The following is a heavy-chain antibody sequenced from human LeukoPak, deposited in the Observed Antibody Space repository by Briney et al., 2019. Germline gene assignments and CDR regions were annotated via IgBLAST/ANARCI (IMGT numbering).Heavy chain of an antibody. D-gene: IGHD4-17*01. CDR2: INWNGGSI. Sequence: GGSLRLSCAASGFTFDNYGMSWVRQAPGKGLEWVSGINWNGGSIGYADSVKGRFTISRDNAKNSLYLQMNSLRAEDTALYYCARSDYGDYGNFDYWGQGTLVTVSS. V-gene: IGHV3-20*04. CDR3: ARSDYGDYGNFDY. J-gene: IGHJ4*02. CDR1: GFTFDNYG.